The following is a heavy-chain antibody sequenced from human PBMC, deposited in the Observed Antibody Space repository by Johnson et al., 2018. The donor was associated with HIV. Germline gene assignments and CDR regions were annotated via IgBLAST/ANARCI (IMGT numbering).Heavy chain of an antibody. D-gene: IGHD3-22*01. CDR2: IKQDGSEK. J-gene: IGHJ3*02. CDR1: GFTFSDYY. Sequence: VQLVESGGGLVQPGGSLRLSCAASGFTFSDYYMSWIRQAPGKGLEWVANIKQDGSEKYYVDSVKGRFTISRDNDKNSLYLQMNRLRAEDTAVYYCAKDPHYGSTEGSAFDIWGQGTMVTVSS. CDR3: AKDPHYGSTEGSAFDI. V-gene: IGHV3-7*01.